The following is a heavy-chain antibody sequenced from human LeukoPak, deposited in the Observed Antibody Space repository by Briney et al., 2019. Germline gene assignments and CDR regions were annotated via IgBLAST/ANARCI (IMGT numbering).Heavy chain of an antibody. V-gene: IGHV3-30*02. CDR2: IRYDGSNK. CDR3: ARSDSIAVAGPLYFDY. D-gene: IGHD6-19*01. J-gene: IGHJ4*02. Sequence: GGSLRLSCAASGFTFSSYGMHWVRQAPGKGLEWVAFIRYDGSNKYYADSVKGRFTISRDNSKNTLYLHVNSLRPEDTAVYYCARSDSIAVAGPLYFDYWGQGTLVTVSS. CDR1: GFTFSSYG.